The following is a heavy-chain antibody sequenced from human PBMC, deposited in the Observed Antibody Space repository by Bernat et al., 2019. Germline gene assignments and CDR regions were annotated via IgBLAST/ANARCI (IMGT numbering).Heavy chain of an antibody. D-gene: IGHD6-19*01. J-gene: IGHJ4*02. CDR1: GFTFGDYA. Sequence: EVQLVESGGGLVQPGRSLRLSCTASGFTFGDYAMGWVRQAPGKGLEWVGFIRSKAYGGTTEYAASVKGRFTISRDDSKSIAYLQMNSLKTEDTAVYYCSYSGWNDYWGQGTLVTVSS. V-gene: IGHV3-49*04. CDR3: SYSGWNDY. CDR2: IRSKAYGGTT.